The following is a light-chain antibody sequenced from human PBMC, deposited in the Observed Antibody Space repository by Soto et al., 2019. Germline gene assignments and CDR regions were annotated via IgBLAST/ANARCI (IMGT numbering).Light chain of an antibody. J-gene: IGKJ4*01. V-gene: IGKV3-20*01. Sequence: EIVLTQSPGTLSLSPGERATLSCRASQSVSSSYLAWYQPKPGQAPRLLIYGASSRSTGIPDRFSGSGSRTDFTLTISRLEPEDFAVYYCQHYGSSPLTFGGGTKVEIK. CDR3: QHYGSSPLT. CDR2: GAS. CDR1: QSVSSSY.